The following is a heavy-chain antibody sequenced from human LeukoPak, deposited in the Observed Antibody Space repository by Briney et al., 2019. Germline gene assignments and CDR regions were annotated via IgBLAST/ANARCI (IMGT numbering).Heavy chain of an antibody. D-gene: IGHD5-12*01. CDR1: GYTFTSYY. CDR2: INPRGGST. Sequence: GASVKVSCKASGYTFTSYYMHWVRQAPGQGLEWMGIINPRGGSTSYAQKFQGRITMTRDTSTSTVYMELSSLRSEDTAVYYCVRAPFGGYVFFRYWGQGTLVTVSS. V-gene: IGHV1-46*01. J-gene: IGHJ4*02. CDR3: VRAPFGGYVFFRY.